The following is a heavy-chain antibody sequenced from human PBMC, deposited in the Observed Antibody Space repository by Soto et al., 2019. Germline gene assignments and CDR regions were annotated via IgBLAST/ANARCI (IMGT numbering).Heavy chain of an antibody. CDR2: ISYDGGNK. D-gene: IGHD3-16*01. CDR1: GFTFSSYG. CDR3: AKVIITFGGSRYGLDV. J-gene: IGHJ6*02. V-gene: IGHV3-30*18. Sequence: QVQLVESGGGVVQPGRSLRLSCAASGFTFSSYGIHWVRQAPGKGLEWVAFISYDGGNKYYADSVKGRFTISRDNSKNTLSLQMNSLRAEDTAVYYCAKVIITFGGSRYGLDVWGQGTTVTVSS.